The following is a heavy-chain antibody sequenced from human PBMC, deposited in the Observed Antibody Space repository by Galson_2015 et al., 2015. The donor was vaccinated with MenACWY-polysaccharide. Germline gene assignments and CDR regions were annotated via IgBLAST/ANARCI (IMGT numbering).Heavy chain of an antibody. V-gene: IGHV3-23*01. CDR1: GFAFSSHA. CDR2: ITGDGSTS. Sequence: SLRLSCAASGFAFSSHAMGWVRRAPEKGLEWVSSITGDGSTSFYADSVRGRFTLSKDNSQNTLFLQMNSLRAEDTALYYCAVGGTTGWDMDVWGRGTTVTIFS. CDR3: AVGGTTGWDMDV. J-gene: IGHJ6*02. D-gene: IGHD1-26*01.